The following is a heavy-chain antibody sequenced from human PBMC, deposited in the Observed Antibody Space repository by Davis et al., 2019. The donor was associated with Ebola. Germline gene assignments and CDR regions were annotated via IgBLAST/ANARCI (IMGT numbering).Heavy chain of an antibody. V-gene: IGHV3-48*04. CDR2: ISSSGSTI. CDR3: ARRSGYSYGYEGMDV. CDR1: GFTFSSYA. Sequence: GGSLRLSCAASGFTFSSYAVTWVRQAPGKGLEWVSYISSSGSTIYYADSVKGRFTISRDNAKNSLYLQMNSLRAEDTAVYYCARRSGYSYGYEGMDVWGKGTTVTVSS. J-gene: IGHJ6*04. D-gene: IGHD5-18*01.